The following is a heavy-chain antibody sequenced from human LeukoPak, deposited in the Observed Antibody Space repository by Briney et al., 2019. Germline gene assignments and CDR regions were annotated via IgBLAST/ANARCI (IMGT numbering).Heavy chain of an antibody. CDR1: GGSVTSTNW. J-gene: IGHJ6*02. V-gene: IGHV4-4*02. CDR2: INHSGST. Sequence: SETLSLTCDVSGGSVTSTNWWTWVRQPPGKGLEWIGEINHSGSTNYNPSLKSRVTISVDTSKKQFSLKLSSVTAADTAVYYCARAAAGFDYYGMDVWGQGTTVTVSS. CDR3: ARAAAGFDYYGMDV. D-gene: IGHD6-13*01.